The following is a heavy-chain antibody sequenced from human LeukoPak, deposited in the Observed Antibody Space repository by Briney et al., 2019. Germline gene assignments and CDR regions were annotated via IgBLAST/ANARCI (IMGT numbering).Heavy chain of an antibody. Sequence: GGSLRLSCTGSGFTVSSSYMSWVRQAPGKGLEWVSVIYSGGTTDYADSVKGRFTISRDNSKNTLYLQMNSLRAEDTAVYYCARAPRYSYGSGSYYNGPPRLWYYGMDVWGQGTTVTVSS. D-gene: IGHD3-10*01. CDR2: IYSGGTT. J-gene: IGHJ6*02. CDR1: GFTVSSSY. V-gene: IGHV3-66*01. CDR3: ARAPRYSYGSGSYYNGPPRLWYYGMDV.